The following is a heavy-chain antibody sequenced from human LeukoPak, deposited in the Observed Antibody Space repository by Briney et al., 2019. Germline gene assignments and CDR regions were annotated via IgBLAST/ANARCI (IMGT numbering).Heavy chain of an antibody. CDR1: GGSISSSSYY. D-gene: IGHD6-6*01. J-gene: IGHJ3*02. V-gene: IGHV4-61*05. CDR3: ARESPYSSSDAFDI. CDR2: IHYSGST. Sequence: SETLSLTCTVSGGSISSSSYYWGWIRQPPGKGLEWIGYIHYSGSTNYNPSLKSRVTISVDTSKNQFSLKLSSVTAADTAVYYCARESPYSSSDAFDIWGQGTMVTVSS.